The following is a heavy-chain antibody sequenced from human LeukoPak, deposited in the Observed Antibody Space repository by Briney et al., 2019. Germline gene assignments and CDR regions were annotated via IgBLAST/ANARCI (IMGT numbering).Heavy chain of an antibody. D-gene: IGHD5-18*01. CDR3: ARPGRGYSVDY. CDR1: GFSFSDYY. V-gene: IGHV3-11*03. CDR2: ISDSSSYT. J-gene: IGHJ4*02. Sequence: GGSLRLSCAASGFSFSDYYMSWIRQAPGKGLEWVSYISDSSSYTNYADSVKGRFTISRDNPKNSLYLQMNSLRAEDTAVYYCARPGRGYSVDYWDQGTLVTVSS.